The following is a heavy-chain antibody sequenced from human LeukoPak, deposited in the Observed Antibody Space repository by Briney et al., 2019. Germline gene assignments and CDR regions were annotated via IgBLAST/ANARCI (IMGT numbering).Heavy chain of an antibody. CDR2: LSGDGARK. CDR1: GFTLSNYA. J-gene: IGHJ3*02. Sequence: GGSLRLSCAVSGFTLSNYAMSWLRQAPGKGLEWFSILSGDGARKYYADSVRVRFTISRDLSKNTLYLQMSTLKPENRAIDCVVGDSSLQPRNGFYMWGKGKVATVSS. V-gene: IGHV3-23*01. D-gene: IGHD3-16*01. CDR3: VGDSSLQPRNGFYM.